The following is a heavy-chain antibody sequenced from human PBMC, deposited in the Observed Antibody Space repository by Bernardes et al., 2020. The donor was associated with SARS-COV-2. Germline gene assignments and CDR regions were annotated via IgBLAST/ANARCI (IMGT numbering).Heavy chain of an antibody. D-gene: IGHD3-3*01. CDR3: ARGLYDFWSGYYTSGMDV. CDR2: IYYSGST. V-gene: IGHV4-31*02. J-gene: IGHJ6*02. Sequence: SWIRKHPGKGLEWIGYIYYSGSTYYNPSLKSRVTISVDTSKNQFSLKLSSVTAADTAVYYCARGLYDFWSGYYTSGMDVWGQGTTVTVSS.